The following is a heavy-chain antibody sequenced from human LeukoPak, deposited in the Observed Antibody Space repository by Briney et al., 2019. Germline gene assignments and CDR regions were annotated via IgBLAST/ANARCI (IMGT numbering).Heavy chain of an antibody. V-gene: IGHV3-7*01. D-gene: IGHD6-6*01. CDR1: GFTFSIYW. J-gene: IGHJ3*02. Sequence: GGSLRLSCAASGFTFSIYWMSWVRQAPGKGLEWVANIDPDGNEKYYLDSVKGRFTISRDNSKNTLYLQMNSLRAEDTAVYYCARGSIAARPYIPSGAFDIWGQGTMVTVSS. CDR3: ARGSIAARPYIPSGAFDI. CDR2: IDPDGNEK.